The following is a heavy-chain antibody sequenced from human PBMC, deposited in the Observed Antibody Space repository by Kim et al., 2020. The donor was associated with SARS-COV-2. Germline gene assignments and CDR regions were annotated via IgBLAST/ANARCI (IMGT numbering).Heavy chain of an antibody. CDR1: GYTFTGYY. J-gene: IGHJ6*02. CDR3: ARAESGIAAADNYYYGMDV. D-gene: IGHD6-13*01. CDR2: INPNSGGT. Sequence: ASVKVSCKASGYTFTGYYMHWVRQAPGQGLEWMGWINPNSGGTNYAQKFQGRVTMTRDTSISTAYMELSRLRSDDTAVYYCARAESGIAAADNYYYGMDVWGQGTTVTVSS. V-gene: IGHV1-2*02.